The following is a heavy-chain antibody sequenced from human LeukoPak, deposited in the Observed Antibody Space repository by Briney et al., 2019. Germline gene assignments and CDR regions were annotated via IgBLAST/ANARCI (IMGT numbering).Heavy chain of an antibody. CDR1: GGSISSYY. CDR2: IYTSGST. V-gene: IGHV4-4*07. CDR3: ARDPPVDFWSGYTDYYYCYMDV. J-gene: IGHJ6*03. D-gene: IGHD3-3*01. Sequence: SETLSLTCTVSGGSISSYYWSWIRQPAGKGLEWIGRIYTSGSTNYNPSLKSRVTMSIDTSKNQFSLKLTSVTAADTAVYYCARDPPVDFWSGYTDYYYCYMDVWGKGTTVTVSS.